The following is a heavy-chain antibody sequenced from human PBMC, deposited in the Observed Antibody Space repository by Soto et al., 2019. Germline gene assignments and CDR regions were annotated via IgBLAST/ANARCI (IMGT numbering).Heavy chain of an antibody. CDR2: IRSKAYGGTT. CDR3: SRGYSGNGPGLLTFD. CDR1: GLTFGDYA. J-gene: IGHJ4*02. V-gene: IGHV3-49*03. D-gene: IGHD5-12*01. Sequence: GGSLRLSCTVSGLTFGDYAMSWFRQAPGKGLEWVGFIRSKAYGGTTEYAASVKGRFTISRDDSKSIAYLQMNSLKTEDTAVYYCSRGYSGNGPGLLTFDWGQGTLVTVSS.